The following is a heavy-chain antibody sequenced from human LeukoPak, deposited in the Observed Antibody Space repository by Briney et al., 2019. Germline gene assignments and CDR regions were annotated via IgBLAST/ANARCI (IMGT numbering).Heavy chain of an antibody. Sequence: GGSLRLSCAASGFTFNNYAMSWVREAPGEGLEWVSGIDGSGGSTYFADSVKGRFTISRDNSKNTLFLQMNSLRGEDTGVYYCAKDSSFVGFYYFDYWGQGTLVTVSS. J-gene: IGHJ4*02. CDR2: IDGSGGST. CDR1: GFTFNNYA. V-gene: IGHV3-23*01. CDR3: AKDSSFVGFYYFDY. D-gene: IGHD2-15*01.